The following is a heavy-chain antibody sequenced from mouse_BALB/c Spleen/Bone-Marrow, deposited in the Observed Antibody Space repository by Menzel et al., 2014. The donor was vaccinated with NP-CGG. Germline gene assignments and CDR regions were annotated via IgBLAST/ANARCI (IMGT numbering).Heavy chain of an antibody. V-gene: IGHV1-77*01. D-gene: IGHD3-1*01. CDR1: GYTFTDYV. CDR3: ARGLGLPFYAMDY. J-gene: IGHJ4*01. CDR2: IYPGSGST. Sequence: VQLQQSGPELVKPGASVKMSCKASGYTFTDYVISWVKQRAGQGLEWIGEIYPGSGSTYYNEKFKGKATLTADKSSNTAYMQLSSLTSEDSAVYFCARGLGLPFYAMDYWCQGTSVSVSS.